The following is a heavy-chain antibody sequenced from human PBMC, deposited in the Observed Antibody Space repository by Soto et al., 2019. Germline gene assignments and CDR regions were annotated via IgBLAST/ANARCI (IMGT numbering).Heavy chain of an antibody. CDR1: GFTFSSYS. V-gene: IGHV3-21*01. CDR2: ISSSSSYI. D-gene: IGHD7-27*01. J-gene: IGHJ3*02. Sequence: GGSLRLSCAASGFTFSSYSMNWVRQAPGKGLEWVSSISSSSSYIYYADSVKGRFTISRDNAKNSLYLQMNSLRAEDTAVYYCARGTWGTSDSSDAFDIWGQGTMVTVSS. CDR3: ARGTWGTSDSSDAFDI.